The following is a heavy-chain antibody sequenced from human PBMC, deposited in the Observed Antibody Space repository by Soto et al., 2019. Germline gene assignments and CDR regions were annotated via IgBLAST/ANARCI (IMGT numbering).Heavy chain of an antibody. CDR2: ISGSGGST. CDR3: VKLAPYCSSTSCYSGAFDI. CDR1: GFTFSSYA. Sequence: LRLSCAASGFTFSSYAMSWVRQAPGKGLEWVSAISGSGGSTYYADSVKGRFTISRDNSKNTLYLQMNSLRAEDTAVYYCVKLAPYCSSTSCYSGAFDIWGQGTMVTVSS. J-gene: IGHJ3*02. D-gene: IGHD2-2*01. V-gene: IGHV3-23*01.